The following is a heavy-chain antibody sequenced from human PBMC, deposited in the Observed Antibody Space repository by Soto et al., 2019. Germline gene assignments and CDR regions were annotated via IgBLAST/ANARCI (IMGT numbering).Heavy chain of an antibody. J-gene: IGHJ6*02. CDR2: IVVGSGNT. V-gene: IGHV1-58*01. D-gene: IGHD3-16*01. CDR3: AAGGRSKTFQSEGYYYYGMDV. Sequence: ASVKVSCKASGFTFTSSAVQWVRQARGQRLEWIGWIVVGSGNTNYAQKFQERVTITRDMSTSTAYMELSSLRSEDTAVYYCAAGGRSKTFQSEGYYYYGMDVWGQGTTVTVSS. CDR1: GFTFTSSA.